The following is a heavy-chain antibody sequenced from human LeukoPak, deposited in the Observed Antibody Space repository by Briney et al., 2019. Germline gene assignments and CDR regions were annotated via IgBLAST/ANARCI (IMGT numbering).Heavy chain of an antibody. CDR2: IDPSYRRA. CDR1: GYTFTTYY. D-gene: IGHD1-26*01. V-gene: IGHV1-46*01. Sequence: GASVKVSCKTSGYTFTTYYLNWVRQAPGQGLEWMGKIDPSYRRAFYAQKFQGRVTMTRDTSTSTVYMELSSLTSEDTAVYFCARDLGTGGSYLFDYWGQGTLVTVSS. J-gene: IGHJ4*02. CDR3: ARDLGTGGSYLFDY.